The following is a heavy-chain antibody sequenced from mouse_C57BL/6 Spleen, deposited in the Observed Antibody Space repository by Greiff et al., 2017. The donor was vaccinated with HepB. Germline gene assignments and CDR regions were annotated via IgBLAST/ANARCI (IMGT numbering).Heavy chain of an antibody. D-gene: IGHD3-3*01. Sequence: EVQLQQSGPELVKPGASVKISCKASGYTFTDYYMNWVKQSHGKSLEWIGDINPNNGGTSYNQKFKGKATLTVDKSSSTAYMELRSLTSEDSAVYYCARGGREAMDYCGQGTSVTVSS. CDR2: INPNNGGT. V-gene: IGHV1-26*01. CDR1: GYTFTDYY. CDR3: ARGGREAMDY. J-gene: IGHJ4*01.